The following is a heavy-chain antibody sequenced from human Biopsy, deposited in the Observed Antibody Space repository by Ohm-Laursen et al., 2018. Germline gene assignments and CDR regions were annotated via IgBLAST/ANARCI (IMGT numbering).Heavy chain of an antibody. J-gene: IGHJ6*02. D-gene: IGHD4-11*01. V-gene: IGHV4-59*02. Sequence: PSETLSLTCTVSGDSVTKYYWSWIRQPPGKGLEWIGHIYYSVMTNYNPSLQSRVSISVDTSRNQVSLTLSSVTAADTAVYCCARDSGILNYGNFKYYHYYGMDVWGQGTTVTVSS. CDR2: IYYSVMT. CDR1: GDSVTKYY. CDR3: ARDSGILNYGNFKYYHYYGMDV.